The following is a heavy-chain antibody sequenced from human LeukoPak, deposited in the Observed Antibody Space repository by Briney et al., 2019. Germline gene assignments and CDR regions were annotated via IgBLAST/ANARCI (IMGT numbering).Heavy chain of an antibody. CDR1: GGTFSSYA. CDR3: ARDGDSYGYGNWFDP. J-gene: IGHJ5*02. CDR2: IIPIFGTA. Sequence: ASVKVSCKASGGTFSSYAISWVRQAPGQGLEWMGGIIPIFGTANYAQKFQGRVTITADESTSTAYMELSSLRSEDTAVYYCARDGDSYGYGNWFDPWGQGTLVTVSS. V-gene: IGHV1-69*13. D-gene: IGHD5-18*01.